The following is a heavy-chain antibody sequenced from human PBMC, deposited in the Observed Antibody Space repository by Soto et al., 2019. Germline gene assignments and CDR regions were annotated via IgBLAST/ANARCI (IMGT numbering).Heavy chain of an antibody. CDR1: GFTFSSYW. V-gene: IGHV3-7*03. J-gene: IGHJ3*02. CDR2: IKQDGSEK. D-gene: IGHD7-27*01. CDR3: ARGSEGKAANWDDAFDI. Sequence: GGSLRLSCAASGFTFSSYWMSWVRQAPGKGLEWVANIKQDGSEKYYVDSVKGRFTISRDNAKNSLYLQMNSLRAEDTALYYCARGSEGKAANWDDAFDIWGQGTMVTVSS.